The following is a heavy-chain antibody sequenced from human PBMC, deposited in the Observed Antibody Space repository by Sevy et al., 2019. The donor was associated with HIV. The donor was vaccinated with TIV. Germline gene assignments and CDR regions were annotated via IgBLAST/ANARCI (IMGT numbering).Heavy chain of an antibody. V-gene: IGHV3-23*01. J-gene: IGHJ4*02. D-gene: IGHD3-22*01. CDR1: GFTFSSYA. CDR2: ISGSGGST. CDR3: AKKSGSDDSSGPVDY. Sequence: GGSLRLSCAASGFTFSSYAMSWVRQAPGKGLEWVSAISGSGGSTYYADSVKGRFTISRDNSKNTLYLQMNSLRAEDTAVYYCAKKSGSDDSSGPVDYWGQGTLVTVSS.